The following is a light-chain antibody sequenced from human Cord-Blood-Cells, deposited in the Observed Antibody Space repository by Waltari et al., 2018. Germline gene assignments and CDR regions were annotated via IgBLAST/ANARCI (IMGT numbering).Light chain of an antibody. CDR1: NIGRKS. J-gene: IGLJ2*01. V-gene: IGLV3-21*04. CDR2: YDS. Sequence: SYVLTQPPSVSVAPGKTARITCGGTNIGRKSGNWYQQKPGQAPVLVIYYDSDRPSGIPERFSGSNSGNTATLTISRVEAGDEADYYCQVWDSSSDHLVFGGGTKLTVL. CDR3: QVWDSSSDHLV.